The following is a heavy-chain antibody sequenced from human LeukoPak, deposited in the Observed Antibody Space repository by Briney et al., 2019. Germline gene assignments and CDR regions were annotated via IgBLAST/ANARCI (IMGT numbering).Heavy chain of an antibody. V-gene: IGHV1-69*04. CDR2: IIPILSIA. CDR1: GGTFSSSP. J-gene: IGHJ4*02. CDR3: ARAYGNVTMVANFDY. Sequence: SVKVSCKASGGTFSSSPITWVRQAPGQGLEWMGRIIPILSIANYAQKFQGRVTITADRTTGTAYMELISLRSEDTAVYYCARAYGNVTMVANFDYWGQGTLVTVSS. D-gene: IGHD4/OR15-4a*01.